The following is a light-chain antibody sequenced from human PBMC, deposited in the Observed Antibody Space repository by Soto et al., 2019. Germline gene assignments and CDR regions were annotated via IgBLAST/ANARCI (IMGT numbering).Light chain of an antibody. V-gene: IGLV1-47*02. CDR2: SHN. CDR1: GSNIGSNY. Sequence: QSVLTQPPSASGTPGQRVTISCSGSGSNIGSNYVFWYQHLPGTAPKLLIYSHNLRPSGVPDRFSGSTSGTSASLAISGLRSDDEGDYHCAAWDDSLSGVVFGGGTKVTVL. J-gene: IGLJ3*02. CDR3: AAWDDSLSGVV.